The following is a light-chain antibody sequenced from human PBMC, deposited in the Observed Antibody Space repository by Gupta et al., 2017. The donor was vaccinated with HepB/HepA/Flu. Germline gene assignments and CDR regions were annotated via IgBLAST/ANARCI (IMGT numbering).Light chain of an antibody. J-gene: IGKJ4*01. V-gene: IGKV1-39*01. CDR1: QSISSY. CDR3: QQSTSTPLT. CDR2: AAS. Sequence: DIQMTQSPSSLSASVGDRVTITCRASQSISSYLNCYQQKPGKAPKLLIYAASRSQSGVPSRCSGSASATDFTLTISMRPPEDFANYYCQQSTSTPLTFGGGTKVEIK.